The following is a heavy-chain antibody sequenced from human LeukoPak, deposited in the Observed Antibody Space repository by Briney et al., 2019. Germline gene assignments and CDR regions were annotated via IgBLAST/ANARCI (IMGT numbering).Heavy chain of an antibody. J-gene: IGHJ4*02. CDR2: ISSSSSYI. CDR3: ARDRALWFGERRD. V-gene: IGHV3-21*01. CDR1: GFTFSTFS. D-gene: IGHD3-10*01. Sequence: PGGSLRLSCAVSGFTFSTFSMNWVRQAPGKGLEWVSSISSSSSYIYYADSVKGRFTISRDNAKNSLYLQMNSLRAEDTAVYYCARDRALWFGERRDWGQGTLVTVSS.